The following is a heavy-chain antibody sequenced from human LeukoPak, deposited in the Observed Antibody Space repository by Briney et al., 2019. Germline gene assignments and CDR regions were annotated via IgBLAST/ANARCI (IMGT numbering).Heavy chain of an antibody. CDR3: ARGPMLYYDYVWGSYRYTGSYYMDV. CDR2: IYTSGST. D-gene: IGHD3-16*02. V-gene: IGHV4-4*07. Sequence: SETLSLTCTVSGGSISSYYWSWIRQPAGKGLEWIGRIYTSGSTNYNPSLKSRVTMSVDTSKNQFSLKLSSVTAADTAVYYCARGPMLYYDYVWGSYRYTGSYYMDVRGKGTTVTVSS. CDR1: GGSISSYY. J-gene: IGHJ6*03.